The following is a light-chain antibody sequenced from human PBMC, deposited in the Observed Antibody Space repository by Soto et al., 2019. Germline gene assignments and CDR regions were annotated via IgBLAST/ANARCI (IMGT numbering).Light chain of an antibody. Sequence: QSALTQPRSVSGSPGQTVTISCSGTSSDVGVYNYVSWYQQHPGKAPKLIINDVSKRPSGVPDRFSGSKSGNTASLTISGRQAEDEADYYCCSYAGSHSLVFCEGTQLTLL. CDR2: DVS. V-gene: IGLV2-11*01. CDR3: CSYAGSHSLV. J-gene: IGLJ3*02. CDR1: SSDVGVYNY.